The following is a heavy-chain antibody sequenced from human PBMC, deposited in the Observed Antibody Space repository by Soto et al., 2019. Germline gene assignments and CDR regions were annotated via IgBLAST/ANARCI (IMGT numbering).Heavy chain of an antibody. CDR1: GGTFSSYT. V-gene: IGHV1-69*02. D-gene: IGHD5-12*01. Sequence: ASVKVSCKASGGTFSSYTISWVRQAPGQGLEWMGRIIPILGIANYAQKFQGRVTITADKSTSTAYMELSSLRSEDTAVYYCASRYSGYDSEPFDYWGQGTLVTVSS. J-gene: IGHJ4*02. CDR3: ASRYSGYDSEPFDY. CDR2: IIPILGIA.